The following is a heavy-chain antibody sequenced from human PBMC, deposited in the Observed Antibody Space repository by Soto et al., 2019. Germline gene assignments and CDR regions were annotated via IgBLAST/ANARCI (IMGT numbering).Heavy chain of an antibody. V-gene: IGHV3-23*01. CDR3: AKRTDDWDNHFDS. D-gene: IGHD3-9*01. CDR1: GFTFSSYG. CDR2: ISGSGGST. Sequence: EVQLLESGGGSVQPGGSLRLSCAASGFTFSSYGLSWVRQAPGKGLESVSGISGSGGSTYYPDSVKGRYTISRDNSKDTECLPMNGMRDKDTAVYSWAKRTDDWDNHFDSWGQGTLVTVSS. J-gene: IGHJ4*02.